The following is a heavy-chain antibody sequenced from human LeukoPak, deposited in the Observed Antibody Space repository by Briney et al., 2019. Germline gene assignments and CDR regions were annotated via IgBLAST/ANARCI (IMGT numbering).Heavy chain of an antibody. CDR2: IYTSGST. D-gene: IGHD6-13*01. CDR3: ARDLPTLIAAASI. Sequence: SETLSLTCTVSGGSISSGSYYWSWIRQPAGKGLEWIGRIYTSGSTNYNTSLKSRVTISVDTSKNQFSLKLSSVTAADTAVYYCARDLPTLIAAASIWGQGTMVTVSS. V-gene: IGHV4-61*02. J-gene: IGHJ3*02. CDR1: GGSISSGSYY.